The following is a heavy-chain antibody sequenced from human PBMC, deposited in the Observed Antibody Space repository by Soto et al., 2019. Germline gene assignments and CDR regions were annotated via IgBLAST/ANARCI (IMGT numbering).Heavy chain of an antibody. CDR1: GGSISSGDYY. CDR3: AGFWSGYYYYYGMDV. D-gene: IGHD3-3*01. J-gene: IGHJ6*02. CDR2: IYYSGST. Sequence: SETLSLNCTVSGGSISSGDYYWSWIRQPPGKGLEWIGYIYYSGSTYYNPSLKSRVTISVDTSKNQFSLKLSSVTAADTAVYYCAGFWSGYYYYYGMDVWGQGTTVTVSS. V-gene: IGHV4-30-4*01.